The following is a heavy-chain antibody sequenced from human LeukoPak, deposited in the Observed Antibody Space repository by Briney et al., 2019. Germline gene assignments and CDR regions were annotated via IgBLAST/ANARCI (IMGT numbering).Heavy chain of an antibody. Sequence: SETLSLTCTVSGGSISSGSYYWGWIRQPPGKGLEWIGSIYYSGSTYYNPSLRSRVTISVDTSKNQFSLKLTSVTAADTAVYYCARFTPSSDYQFAFDYWGQGTLVTVSS. J-gene: IGHJ4*02. CDR1: GGSISSGSYY. D-gene: IGHD4-11*01. CDR2: IYYSGST. CDR3: ARFTPSSDYQFAFDY. V-gene: IGHV4-39*01.